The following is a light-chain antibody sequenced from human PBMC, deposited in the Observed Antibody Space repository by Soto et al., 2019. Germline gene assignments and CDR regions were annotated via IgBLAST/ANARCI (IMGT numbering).Light chain of an antibody. CDR3: LQHNSYPWT. Sequence: DIQMTQSPSAMSASVGDRVTITCRASQGISNYLDWFQQKPGKVPKRLIYAASSLQSGVPSRFSGSGYGTDLTITISSLQPEDGETDDGLQHNSYPWTFGQGTKVDIK. J-gene: IGKJ1*01. CDR2: AAS. V-gene: IGKV1-17*03. CDR1: QGISNY.